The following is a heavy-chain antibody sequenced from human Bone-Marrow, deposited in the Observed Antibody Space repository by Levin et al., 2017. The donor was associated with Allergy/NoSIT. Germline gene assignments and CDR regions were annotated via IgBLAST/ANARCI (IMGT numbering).Heavy chain of an antibody. V-gene: IGHV4-31*03. Sequence: PSETLSLTCTVSGGSISSGGYYWSWIRQHPGKGLEWIGYIYYSGSTYYNPSLKSRVTISVDTSKNQFSLKLSSVTAADTAVYYCARGIVATDFDYWGQGTLVTVSS. CDR1: GGSISSGGYY. J-gene: IGHJ4*02. CDR2: IYYSGST. CDR3: ARGIVATDFDY. D-gene: IGHD5-12*01.